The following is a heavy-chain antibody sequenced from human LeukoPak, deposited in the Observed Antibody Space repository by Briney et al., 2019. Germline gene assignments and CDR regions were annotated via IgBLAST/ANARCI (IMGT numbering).Heavy chain of an antibody. V-gene: IGHV4-34*01. CDR1: GGSFSGYY. CDR3: ARDTYGSGSLSYYYMDV. D-gene: IGHD3-10*01. Sequence: SETLSLTCAVYGGSFSGYYWSWIRQPPGKGLEWIGEINHSGSTNYNPSLKSRVTISVDTSKNQFSLKLSSVTAADRAVYYCARDTYGSGSLSYYYMDVWGKGTTVTVSS. CDR2: INHSGST. J-gene: IGHJ6*03.